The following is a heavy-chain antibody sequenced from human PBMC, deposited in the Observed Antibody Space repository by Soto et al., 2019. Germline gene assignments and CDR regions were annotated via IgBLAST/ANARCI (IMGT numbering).Heavy chain of an antibody. Sequence: SETLSLTCAVSGGSISSANWWTWVRQPPGKGLEWIGEIYHGGSTSYNPSLKSRVTLSLDKFKNHFSLNLTSVTAADTAVYYCARLSFSYGVDVWGQGTTVTVSS. CDR2: IYHGGST. CDR3: ARLSFSYGVDV. V-gene: IGHV4-4*02. CDR1: GGSISSANW. J-gene: IGHJ6*02.